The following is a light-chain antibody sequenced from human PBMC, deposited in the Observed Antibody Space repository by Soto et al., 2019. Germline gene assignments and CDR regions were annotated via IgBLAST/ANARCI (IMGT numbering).Light chain of an antibody. CDR3: QQLNSYPHT. CDR2: AAS. Sequence: DIQLTQSPSFLSASVGDRVTITCRASQGISSYLAWYQQKPGKAPNLLIYAASTLQRGVPSRFSGSGSVTEFTITISSLQPEDFATYYRQQLNSYPHTFGQGTKLEIK. CDR1: QGISSY. V-gene: IGKV1-9*01. J-gene: IGKJ2*01.